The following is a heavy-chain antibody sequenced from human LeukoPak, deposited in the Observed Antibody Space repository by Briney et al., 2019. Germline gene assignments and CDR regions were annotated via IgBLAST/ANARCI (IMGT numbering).Heavy chain of an antibody. CDR1: GFTLSSYW. J-gene: IGHJ4*02. CDR2: IRQDGGEK. Sequence: GGSLRLSCVVSGFTLSSYWMSWVRQAPGEGLEWVANIRQDGGEKYYVDSVKGRFTISRDNAKNSLYLQMNSLRVEDTAVYYCARDNDILTGYPDYWGQGTLVTVSS. D-gene: IGHD3-9*01. V-gene: IGHV3-7*01. CDR3: ARDNDILTGYPDY.